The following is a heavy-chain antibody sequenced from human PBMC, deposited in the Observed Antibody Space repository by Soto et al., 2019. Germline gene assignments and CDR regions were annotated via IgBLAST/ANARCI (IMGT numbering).Heavy chain of an antibody. CDR3: AKEGYYYDSSGYYYEGYFDY. CDR2: ISGSGTST. CDR1: GFTFNSYA. D-gene: IGHD3-22*01. Sequence: EVQLLESGGGLVQPGGSLRLSCAASGFTFNSYAMSWVRQAPGKGLEWVSGISGSGTSTYYADSVKGRFTISRDNSKNTLYLQMNSLRAEDTAVYYCAKEGYYYDSSGYYYEGYFDYWGLGTLVTVSS. V-gene: IGHV3-23*01. J-gene: IGHJ4*02.